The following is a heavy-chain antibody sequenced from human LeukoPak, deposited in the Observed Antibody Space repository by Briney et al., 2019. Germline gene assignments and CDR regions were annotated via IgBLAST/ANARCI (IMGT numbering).Heavy chain of an antibody. J-gene: IGHJ4*02. V-gene: IGHV3-30*04. Sequence: GRSLRLSCAASGFTFSSYAMHWVRQAPGKGLEWVAVISDDGSNKYYADSLKGRFTISRDNSKNTLYLQMNSLRAEDTAVYYCARDSLPYAQSYFDYWGQGTLVTVSS. CDR3: ARDSLPYAQSYFDY. CDR1: GFTFSSYA. CDR2: ISDDGSNK.